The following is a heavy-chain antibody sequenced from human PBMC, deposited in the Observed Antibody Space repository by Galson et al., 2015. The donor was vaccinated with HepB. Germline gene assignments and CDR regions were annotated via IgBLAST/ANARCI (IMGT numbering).Heavy chain of an antibody. J-gene: IGHJ4*02. CDR1: GFSFSSYA. CDR3: AKPDRCSNTRCYRPPNY. V-gene: IGHV3-23*01. Sequence: SLRLSCAASGFSFSSYAMSWVRQAPGKGLEWVSTVSVIGDSTYYADSVKGRFTISRDNSKNTLYLQMNSLRAEDTAVYYCAKPDRCSNTRCYRPPNYWGQGSLVTVSS. CDR2: VSVIGDST. D-gene: IGHD2-2*02.